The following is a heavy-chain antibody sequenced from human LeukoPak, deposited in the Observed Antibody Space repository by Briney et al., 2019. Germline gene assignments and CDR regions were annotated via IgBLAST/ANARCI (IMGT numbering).Heavy chain of an antibody. D-gene: IGHD4-23*01. CDR3: ARLSTVVSADI. Sequence: GGSLRLSCAASGFTFSDYYMSWIRQAPGKGLEWVSYISSSGSTIYCADSVKGRFTISRDNAKNSLYLQMNSLRAEDTAVYYCARLSTVVSADIWGQGTMVTVSS. CDR1: GFTFSDYY. V-gene: IGHV3-11*04. CDR2: ISSSGSTI. J-gene: IGHJ3*02.